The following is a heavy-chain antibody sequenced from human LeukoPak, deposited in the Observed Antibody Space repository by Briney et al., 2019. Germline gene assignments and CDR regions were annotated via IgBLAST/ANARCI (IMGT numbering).Heavy chain of an antibody. J-gene: IGHJ6*02. CDR2: ISGSGGST. CDR3: ARDRTSRYGMDV. CDR1: GFTFSSYA. Sequence: PGGSLRLSCAASGFTFSSYAMSWVRQAPGKGLEWVSAISGSGGSTYYADSVKGRFTISRDNAKNSLFLQMNSLRAEDTAVYYCARDRTSRYGMDVWGQGTTVTASS. D-gene: IGHD6-25*01. V-gene: IGHV3-23*01.